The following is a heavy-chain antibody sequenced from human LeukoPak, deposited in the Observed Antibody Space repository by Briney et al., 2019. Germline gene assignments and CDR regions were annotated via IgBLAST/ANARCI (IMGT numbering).Heavy chain of an antibody. J-gene: IGHJ4*02. V-gene: IGHV1-2*02. CDR1: GYTFTGYY. D-gene: IGHD3-22*01. CDR3: ARDFNYYDSSGPDY. CDR2: INPNSGGT. Sequence: ASVKVSCKASGYTFTGYYMHWVRQAPGQGLKWMGWINPNSGGTNYAQKFQGRVTMTRDTSISTAYMELSRLRSDDTAVYYCARDFNYYDSSGPDYWGQGTLVTVSS.